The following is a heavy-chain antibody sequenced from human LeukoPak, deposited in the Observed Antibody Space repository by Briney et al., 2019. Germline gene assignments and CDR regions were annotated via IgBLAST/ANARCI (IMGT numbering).Heavy chain of an antibody. D-gene: IGHD5-24*01. J-gene: IGHJ3*02. CDR2: IYYSGST. CDR1: GGSISSYY. CDR3: ARAGATSYSDAFDI. Sequence: KPSETLSLTCTVSGGSISSYYWSWIRQPPGKGLEWIGYIYYSGSTNYNPSLKSRVTISVDTSKNQFSLKLSSVTAADTAVYYCARAGATSYSDAFDIWGQGTMVTVSS. V-gene: IGHV4-59*01.